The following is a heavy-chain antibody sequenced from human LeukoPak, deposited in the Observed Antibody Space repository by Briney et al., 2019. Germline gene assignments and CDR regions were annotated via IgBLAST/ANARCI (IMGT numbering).Heavy chain of an antibody. CDR3: ARGLSIVGATGDY. D-gene: IGHD1-26*01. J-gene: IGHJ4*02. CDR2: INHSGST. CDR1: GGSLSGYY. Sequence: SETLSLTCAVYGGSLSGYYWSWIRQPPGKGLEWIGEINHSGSTNYNPSLKSRVTISVDTSKNQFSLKLSSVTAADTAVYYCARGLSIVGATGDYWGQGTLVTVSS. V-gene: IGHV4-34*01.